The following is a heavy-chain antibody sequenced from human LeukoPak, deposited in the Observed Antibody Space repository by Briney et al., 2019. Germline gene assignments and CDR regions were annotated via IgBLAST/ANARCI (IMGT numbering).Heavy chain of an antibody. Sequence: SGPTLVKPTQTLTLTCTFSGFSLSTSGVGVGWIRQPPGKALEWLALIYWNDDKRYSPSLKSRLTITKDTSKNQVVLTMTNTDPVDTATYYCAHSKSGSYWYGQYYFDYWGQGTLVTVSS. CDR3: AHSKSGSYWYGQYYFDY. D-gene: IGHD1-26*01. CDR2: IYWNDDK. CDR1: GFSLSTSGVG. J-gene: IGHJ4*02. V-gene: IGHV2-5*01.